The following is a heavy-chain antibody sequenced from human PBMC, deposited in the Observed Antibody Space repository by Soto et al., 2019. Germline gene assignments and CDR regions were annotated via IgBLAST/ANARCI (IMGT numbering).Heavy chain of an antibody. CDR2: IYYSGST. CDR1: GGSISNYY. J-gene: IGHJ3*02. D-gene: IGHD5-18*01. CDR3: ARGGYSYGFDAFDI. V-gene: IGHV4-59*01. Sequence: SETLSLTCTVSGGSISNYYWSWIRQPPGKGLEWIGYIYYSGSTKYNPSLKSRVTISIDTSKNQLSLRLNSVTAADTAVYYCARGGYSYGFDAFDIWSQGTTVT.